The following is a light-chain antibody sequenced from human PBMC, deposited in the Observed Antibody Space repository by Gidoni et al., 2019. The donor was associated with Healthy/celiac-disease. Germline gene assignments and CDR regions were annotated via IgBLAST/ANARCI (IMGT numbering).Light chain of an antibody. J-gene: IGKJ4*01. Sequence: DIVITQAPDYLAVSLGERATINCKSSQSVLYSSNNNNYLAWYQQKPGQPPKLLIYWASTRESGVPDRFSGSGSGTDFTLTISSLQAEDVAVYYCQQYYSTPLTFGGGTKVEIK. CDR2: WAS. CDR3: QQYYSTPLT. CDR1: QSVLYSSNNNNY. V-gene: IGKV4-1*01.